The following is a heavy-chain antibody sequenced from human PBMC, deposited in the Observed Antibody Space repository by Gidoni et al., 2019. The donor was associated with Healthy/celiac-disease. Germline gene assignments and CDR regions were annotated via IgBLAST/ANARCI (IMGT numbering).Heavy chain of an antibody. V-gene: IGHV3-33*01. CDR2: IWYDGSNK. CDR3: ASTRKLTEVAYSSGWYLAY. CDR1: GFTFSSYG. J-gene: IGHJ4*02. Sequence: QVQLVESGGGVVQPGRSLRLSCAASGFTFSSYGLHWVRQAPGKGLEWVAVIWYDGSNKYYADSVKGRFTISRDNSKNTLYLQMNSLRAEDTAVYYCASTRKLTEVAYSSGWYLAYWGQGTLVTVSS. D-gene: IGHD6-19*01.